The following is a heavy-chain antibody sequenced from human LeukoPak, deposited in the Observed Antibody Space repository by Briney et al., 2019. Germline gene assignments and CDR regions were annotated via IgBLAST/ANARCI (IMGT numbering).Heavy chain of an antibody. Sequence: GGSLRLSCAASGFTFSDYYMSWIRQAPGKGLEWVSYISSSGSTIYYADSVKGRFTISRDNAKNSLYLQMNSLRAEDTAVYYCASRLAYCGGDCPDAFDIWGQGTMVTVSS. CDR3: ASRLAYCGGDCPDAFDI. CDR2: ISSSGSTI. CDR1: GFTFSDYY. J-gene: IGHJ3*02. V-gene: IGHV3-11*04. D-gene: IGHD2-21*01.